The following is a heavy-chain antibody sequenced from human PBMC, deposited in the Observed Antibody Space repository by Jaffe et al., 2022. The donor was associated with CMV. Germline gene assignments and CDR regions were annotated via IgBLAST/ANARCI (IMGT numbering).Heavy chain of an antibody. J-gene: IGHJ4*02. Sequence: QVQLQQWGAGLLKPSETLSLTCAVYGGSFSGYYWSWIRQPPGKGLEWIGEINHSGSTNYNPSLKSRVTISVDTSKNQFSLKLSSVTAADTAVYYCAGARDDFMITFGGVIVREGFDYWGQGTLVTVSS. V-gene: IGHV4-34*01. CDR1: GGSFSGYY. D-gene: IGHD3-16*02. CDR3: AGARDDFMITFGGVIVREGFDY. CDR2: INHSGST.